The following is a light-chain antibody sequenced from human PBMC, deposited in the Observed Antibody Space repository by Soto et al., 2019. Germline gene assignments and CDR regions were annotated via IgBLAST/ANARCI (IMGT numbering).Light chain of an antibody. CDR3: CSYAGGATLV. CDR2: EGS. Sequence: QSALTQPASVSGCPGQSITISCTGTRSDVGSYNLVSWYQHYPGRAPKVIIFEGSRRPSGVSNRFSGSKSGTTAFLTISGLQAEDEGHYFCCSYAGGATLVFGGGTKVTV. J-gene: IGLJ2*01. V-gene: IGLV2-23*01. CDR1: RSDVGSYNL.